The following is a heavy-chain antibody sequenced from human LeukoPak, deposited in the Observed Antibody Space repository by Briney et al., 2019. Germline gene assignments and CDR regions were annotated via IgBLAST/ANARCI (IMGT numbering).Heavy chain of an antibody. J-gene: IGHJ4*02. CDR1: GFTFRILE. Sequence: GGSLRLPCAPSGFTFRILEMSWVRRAPGKGLEGVSGISGSGGDTYYADSVKGRFTISRDNSKSTLYLQMNSLRAEDTAVYYCAKDRSCTNNICHGDFDYWGQGTLVTVSS. CDR3: AKDRSCTNNICHGDFDY. V-gene: IGHV3-23*01. CDR2: ISGSGGDT. D-gene: IGHD2-8*01.